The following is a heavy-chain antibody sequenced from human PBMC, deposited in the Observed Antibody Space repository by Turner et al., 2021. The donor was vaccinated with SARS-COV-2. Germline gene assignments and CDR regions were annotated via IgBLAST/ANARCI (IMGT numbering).Heavy chain of an antibody. V-gene: IGHV1-2*02. J-gene: IGHJ4*02. CDR3: ARVSSLSYYFDS. CDR1: GYTFTGYY. Sequence: QVQLVQSRAEVQKPGAWEKVSCKASGYTFTGYYMYWVRQAPGQGLEWMGWINPNSGSTNYAQMFQGRVTMTRDTSISTAYMELSRLRSDDTAVYYCARVSSLSYYFDSWGQGTMVTVSS. CDR2: INPNSGST. D-gene: IGHD6-6*01.